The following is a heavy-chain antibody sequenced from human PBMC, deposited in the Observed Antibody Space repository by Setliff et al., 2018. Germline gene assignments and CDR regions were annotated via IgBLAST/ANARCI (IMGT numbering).Heavy chain of an antibody. J-gene: IGHJ6*02. CDR3: ARDSRGLVPAAIEGSYYYYGMDV. D-gene: IGHD2-2*02. CDR2: IIPIFGTA. CDR1: GGTFSSYA. Sequence: SVKVSCKASGGTFSSYAISWVRQAPGQWLEWMGGIIPIFGTANYAQKFQGRVTITADESTSTAYMELSILRSEDTAVYYCARDSRGLVPAAIEGSYYYYGMDVWGQGTTVTVSS. V-gene: IGHV1-69*13.